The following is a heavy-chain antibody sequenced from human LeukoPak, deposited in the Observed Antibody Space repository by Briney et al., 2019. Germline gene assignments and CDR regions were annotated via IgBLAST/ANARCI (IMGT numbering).Heavy chain of an antibody. V-gene: IGHV4-59*01. CDR3: ARDPAPLRCFDWSPDWYFDL. CDR2: IYYSGST. CDR1: GDSTTSYY. D-gene: IGHD3-9*01. J-gene: IGHJ2*01. Sequence: PSETLSLTCSVSGDSTTSYYWSWIRQPPGKGLEWIGYIYYSGSTNYNPSLKSRVTISVDTSKNQFSLKLSSVIAADTAVYYCARDPAPLRCFDWSPDWYFDLWGRGTLVTVSS.